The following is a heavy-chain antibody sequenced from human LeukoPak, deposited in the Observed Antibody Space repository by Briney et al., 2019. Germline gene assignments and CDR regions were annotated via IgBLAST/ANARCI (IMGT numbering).Heavy chain of an antibody. D-gene: IGHD5-18*01. CDR1: GGTFSSYT. CDR2: IIPILGIA. V-gene: IGHV1-69*02. J-gene: IGHJ4*02. CDR3: ARSWIQLWSPFDY. Sequence: SVKVSCKASGGTFSSYTISWVRQAPGQGLEWMGRIIPILGIANYAQKFQGRVTITADKSTSTAYMELSSLRSEDTAVYYCARSWIQLWSPFDYWGQGTLAPVSS.